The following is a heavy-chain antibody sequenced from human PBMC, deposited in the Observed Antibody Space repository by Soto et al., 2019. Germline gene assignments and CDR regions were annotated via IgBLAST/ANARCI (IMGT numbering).Heavy chain of an antibody. J-gene: IGHJ6*03. D-gene: IGHD3-3*01. Sequence: GASVKVSCKASGYTFTSYDINWVRQATGQGLEWMGWMNPNSGNTGYAQKFQGRVTMTRNTSISTAYMELSSLRSEGTAVYYCARGHYDFYYMDVWGKGTTVTVSS. V-gene: IGHV1-8*01. CDR3: ARGHYDFYYMDV. CDR1: GYTFTSYD. CDR2: MNPNSGNT.